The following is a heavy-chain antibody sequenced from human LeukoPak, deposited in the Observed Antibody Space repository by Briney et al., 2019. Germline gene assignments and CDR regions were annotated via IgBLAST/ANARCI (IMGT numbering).Heavy chain of an antibody. CDR1: GGSISSSSYY. J-gene: IGHJ4*02. CDR2: IYHSGST. D-gene: IGHD6-13*01. Sequence: SETLSLTCTVSGGSISSSSYYWGWIRQPPGKGLEWIGYIYHSGSTYYNPSLKSRVTISVDRSKNQFSLRLSSVTAADTAVYYCARLAVGIAAAGTTLFDYWGQGTLVTVSS. CDR3: ARLAVGIAAAGTTLFDY. V-gene: IGHV4-39*07.